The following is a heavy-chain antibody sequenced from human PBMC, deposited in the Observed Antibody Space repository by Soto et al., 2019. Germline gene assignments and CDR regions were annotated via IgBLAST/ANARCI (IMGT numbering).Heavy chain of an antibody. CDR3: AISHDRGGRTTFIY. J-gene: IGHJ4*02. Sequence: GGSLRLSCAVSGFTFDDNAMHWVRQAPEKGLEWVSGINWKSDIGYADSVKGRFTISRDNAENSLYLQMNSLRAEDTALYYCAISHDRGGRTTFIYWGQGTQVTVSS. D-gene: IGHD3-16*01. V-gene: IGHV3-9*01. CDR2: INWKSDI. CDR1: GFTFDDNA.